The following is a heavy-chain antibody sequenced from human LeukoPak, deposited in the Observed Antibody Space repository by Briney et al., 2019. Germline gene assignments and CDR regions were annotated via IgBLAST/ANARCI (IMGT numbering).Heavy chain of an antibody. D-gene: IGHD2-2*01. V-gene: IGHV3-48*03. CDR1: GFTFSSYE. J-gene: IGHJ6*03. Sequence: GGSLRLSCAASGFTFSSYEMNWVRQAPGKGLEWVSSISRSATTIYYADSVKDRFTISRDNAKNSLYLQMNSLRAEDTAVYYCAKTRDHISIMDVWGKGTTVIISS. CDR3: AKTRDHISIMDV. CDR2: ISRSATTI.